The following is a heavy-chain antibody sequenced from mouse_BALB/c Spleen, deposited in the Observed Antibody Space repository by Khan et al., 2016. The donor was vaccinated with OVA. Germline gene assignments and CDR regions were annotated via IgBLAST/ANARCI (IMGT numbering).Heavy chain of an antibody. V-gene: IGHV2-6-4*01. CDR3: ARAYYRYDGYYAMDY. D-gene: IGHD2-14*01. CDR1: GFSSSRYN. Sequence: VQLQESGPGLVAPSQSLSITCTVSGFSSSRYNIHWVRQPPGKGLEWLGMIWGGGGTDYNSTLKSRLSISKDNSKSQVFLKMNSLQTDDTAMYYCARAYYRYDGYYAMDYGGQGTSVTVAS. CDR2: IWGGGGT. J-gene: IGHJ4*01.